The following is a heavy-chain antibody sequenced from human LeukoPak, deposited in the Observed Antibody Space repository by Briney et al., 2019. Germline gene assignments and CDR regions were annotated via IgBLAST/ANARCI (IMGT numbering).Heavy chain of an antibody. Sequence: PGGSLRLSCAASGFTFSTYTMAWVRQAPGGGLEWVSGISGNGGRTYYADSAKGRFAISRDDSKSTLYLQMNSLRGEDTAVYYCAKDFGRNLGGPGYWGRGTLVIVSS. V-gene: IGHV3-23*01. CDR3: AKDFGRNLGGPGY. CDR2: ISGNGGRT. J-gene: IGHJ4*02. D-gene: IGHD3-10*01. CDR1: GFTFSTYT.